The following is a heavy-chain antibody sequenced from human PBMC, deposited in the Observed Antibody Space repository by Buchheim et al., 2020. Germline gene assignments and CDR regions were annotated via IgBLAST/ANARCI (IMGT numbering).Heavy chain of an antibody. V-gene: IGHV3-30*04. Sequence: QVQLVESGGGVVQPGRSLRLSCAASGFTFSSYAMHWVRQAPGKGLEWVAVISYDGSNKYYADSVKGRFTISRDNSKTTLYLQMNSLRAEDTAVYYCASSPGIAVAGTGLYGMDVWGQGTT. CDR3: ASSPGIAVAGTGLYGMDV. CDR2: ISYDGSNK. CDR1: GFTFSSYA. J-gene: IGHJ6*02. D-gene: IGHD6-19*01.